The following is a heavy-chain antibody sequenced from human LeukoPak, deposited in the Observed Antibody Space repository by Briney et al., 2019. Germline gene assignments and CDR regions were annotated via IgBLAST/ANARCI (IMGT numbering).Heavy chain of an antibody. V-gene: IGHV6-1*01. CDR2: TYYRSKWYN. CDR3: AREGGYSGYDFYFDY. Sequence: SQTLSLTCAISGDSVSSNSAAWNWIRQSPSRGLEWLGRTYYRSKWYNDYAVSVKSRTTINPDTSKNQFSLQLNSVTPEDTAMYYCAREGGYSGYDFYFDYWGQGTLVTVSS. CDR1: GDSVSSNSAA. D-gene: IGHD5-12*01. J-gene: IGHJ4*02.